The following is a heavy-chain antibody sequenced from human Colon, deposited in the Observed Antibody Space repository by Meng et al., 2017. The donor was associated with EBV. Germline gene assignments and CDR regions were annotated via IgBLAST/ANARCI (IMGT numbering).Heavy chain of an antibody. CDR1: GGCFRDYF. D-gene: IGHD3-10*01. J-gene: IGHJ5*02. CDR3: ARRGPSGNFSP. CDR2: LDHRGNT. Sequence: QLHEEGPGLFEPSESLARMCACDGGCFRDYFWTWLPHPPGKGLEWIGELDHRGNTKYNPSLKSRVTISLDTSKKQFSLKVSSVTAADSAVYYCARRGPSGNFSPWSQGALVTVSS. V-gene: IGHV4-34*01.